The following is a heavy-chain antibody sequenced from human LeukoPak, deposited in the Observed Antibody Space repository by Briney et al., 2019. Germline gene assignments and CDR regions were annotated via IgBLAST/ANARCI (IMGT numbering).Heavy chain of an antibody. V-gene: IGHV4-34*01. CDR1: GGSFSNYF. CDR2: INHSGST. D-gene: IGHD3-22*01. J-gene: IGHJ4*02. Sequence: SETLSLTCAVYGGSFSNYFWTWIRQPPGKGLEWIGEINHSGSTNYNPSLKSRVTISVDTSKNQFSLKLSSVTAADTAVYYCARGFRGYIFDYWGQGTLVTVSS. CDR3: ARGFRGYIFDY.